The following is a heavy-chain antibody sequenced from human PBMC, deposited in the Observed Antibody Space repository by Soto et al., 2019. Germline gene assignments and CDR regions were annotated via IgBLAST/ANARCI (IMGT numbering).Heavy chain of an antibody. Sequence: SGTLALTCALSGGSISSGVYSGTWIRQPPGKGLEWIGYIYHSGSTYYNPSLKSRVTISVDRSKNQFSLKLSSVTAADTAVYYCARAGDYDRGGAFDIWGQGTMVTVSS. J-gene: IGHJ3*02. CDR1: GGSISSGVYS. V-gene: IGHV4-30-2*01. CDR2: IYHSGST. D-gene: IGHD4-17*01. CDR3: ARAGDYDRGGAFDI.